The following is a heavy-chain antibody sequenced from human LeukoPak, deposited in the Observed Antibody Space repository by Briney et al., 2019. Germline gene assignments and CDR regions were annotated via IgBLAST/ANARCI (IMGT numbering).Heavy chain of an antibody. D-gene: IGHD6-19*01. CDR1: GFTFNTYA. Sequence: GGSLRLSCAASGFTFNTYAMYWVRQAPGKGLEWVSGIFGSGGSAHYADSVKGRFTISRDNSKNTVYLQMNSLRAEDTAVNYCAKTTTGYSSGRYPGWPADSWGQGALVTVSS. CDR3: AKTTTGYSSGRYPGWPADS. V-gene: IGHV3-23*01. J-gene: IGHJ4*02. CDR2: IFGSGGSA.